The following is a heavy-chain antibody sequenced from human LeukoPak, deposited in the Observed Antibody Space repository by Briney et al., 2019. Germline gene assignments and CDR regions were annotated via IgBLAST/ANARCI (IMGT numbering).Heavy chain of an antibody. Sequence: AESLTLTCTASGFTFSSSAKSWGRRPPAKGLEWVSAISGSGGSTYYTDSLKGRFTTSRDNSKNPLYLQLNSVRAEDTAVYYCAKGKYQLHDDAFDVWGQGAMCSVSP. V-gene: IGHV3-23*01. CDR3: AKGKYQLHDDAFDV. CDR2: ISGSGGST. J-gene: IGHJ3*01. CDR1: GFTFSSSA. D-gene: IGHD2-2*01.